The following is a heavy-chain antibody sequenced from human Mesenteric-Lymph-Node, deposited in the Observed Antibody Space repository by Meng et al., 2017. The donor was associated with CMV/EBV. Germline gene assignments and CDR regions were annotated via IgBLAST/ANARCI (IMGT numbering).Heavy chain of an antibody. CDR2: ISSSSSYI. Sequence: GGSLRLSCAASGFTFSSYSMNWVRQAPGKGLEWVSSISSSSSYIYYADSVKGRFTISRDNAKSSLYLQMNSLRAEDTAVYYCARRIVVVPAAIIAYYYYGMDVWGQGTTVTVSS. CDR3: ARRIVVVPAAIIAYYYYGMDV. J-gene: IGHJ6*02. CDR1: GFTFSSYS. V-gene: IGHV3-21*01. D-gene: IGHD2-2*02.